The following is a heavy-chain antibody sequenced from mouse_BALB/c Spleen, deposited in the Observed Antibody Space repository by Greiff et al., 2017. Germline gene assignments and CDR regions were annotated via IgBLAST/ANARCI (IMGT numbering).Heavy chain of an antibody. CDR1: GFTFKDSY. D-gene: IGHD2-3*01. CDR2: IDPANGNT. V-gene: IGHV14-3*02. Sequence: VQLQESGAELVKPGASVKLSCTASGFTFKDSYMPWVKQRPEQGLEWIGRIDPANGNTKYDPKFQGKATITADTSSNTAYLQLSSLTSEDTAVYYGVRECPGFDGMAYWGQGTLVTVSA. CDR3: VRECPGFDGMAY. J-gene: IGHJ3*01.